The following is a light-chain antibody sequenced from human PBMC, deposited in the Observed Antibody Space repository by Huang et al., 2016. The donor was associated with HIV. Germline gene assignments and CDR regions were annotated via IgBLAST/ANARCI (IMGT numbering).Light chain of an antibody. CDR3: QQRSNWPPT. CDR2: DAS. CDR1: QSVSSY. V-gene: IGKV3-11*01. Sequence: EIVLTQSPATLSLSPGERATLSCRASQSVSSYLVWYQQKPGQAPRLLIYDASNRATGITARFSGSGSGTDFTLTISSLEPEDFAVYYCQQRSNWPPTFGGGTKVEIK. J-gene: IGKJ4*01.